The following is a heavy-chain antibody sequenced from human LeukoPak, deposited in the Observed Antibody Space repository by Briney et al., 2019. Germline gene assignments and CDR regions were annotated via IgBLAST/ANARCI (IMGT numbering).Heavy chain of an antibody. CDR3: ARGSRGNIAAAGHFDY. J-gene: IGHJ4*02. D-gene: IGHD6-13*01. V-gene: IGHV3-30*02. CDR1: GFTFSSYG. CDR2: IRYDGSNK. Sequence: QAGGSLRLSCAASGFTFSSYGMHWVRQAPGKGLEWVAFIRYDGSNKYYADSVKGRFTISRDNSKNTLYLQMNSLRAEDTAVYYCARGSRGNIAAAGHFDYWGQGTLVTVSS.